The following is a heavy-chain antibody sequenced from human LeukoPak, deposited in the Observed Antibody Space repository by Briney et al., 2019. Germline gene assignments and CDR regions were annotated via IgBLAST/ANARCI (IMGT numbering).Heavy chain of an antibody. D-gene: IGHD2-15*01. V-gene: IGHV3-11*04. CDR2: ISSSGSTI. CDR1: GFTFSNAW. CDR3: ARDLSLYCSGGSCYSLNY. Sequence: GGSLRLSCAASGFTFSNAWISWVRQAPGKGLEWVSYISSSGSTIYYADSVKGRFTISRDNAKNSLYLQMNSLRAEDTAVYYCARDLSLYCSGGSCYSLNYWGQGTLVTVSS. J-gene: IGHJ4*02.